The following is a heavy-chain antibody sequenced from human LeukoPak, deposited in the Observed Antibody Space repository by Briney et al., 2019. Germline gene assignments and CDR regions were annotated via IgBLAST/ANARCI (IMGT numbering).Heavy chain of an antibody. D-gene: IGHD3-10*01. CDR1: GYSFTNSW. Sequence: GESLKISCKGSGYSFTNSWIGWVRQMPGKGLEWMGIIYPGDSDTRYSPSFQGQVIISADKSIRTAYLQWTSLKASDSAMYYCARQEDRSGIPWGQGTLVTVPS. CDR2: IYPGDSDT. CDR3: ARQEDRSGIP. V-gene: IGHV5-51*01. J-gene: IGHJ5*02.